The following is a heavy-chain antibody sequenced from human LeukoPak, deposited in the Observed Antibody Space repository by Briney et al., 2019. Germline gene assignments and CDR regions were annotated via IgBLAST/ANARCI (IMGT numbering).Heavy chain of an antibody. CDR3: ATDLTAAAGTGY. CDR1: GYTLTKLS. CDR2: FDPEDGET. V-gene: IGHV1-24*01. J-gene: IGHJ4*02. Sequence: ASVKVSCKVSGYTLTKLSMHWVRQAPGKGLEWMGGFDPEDGETIYAQKFQGRVTMTEDTSTDTAYMELSSLRSEDTAVYYCATDLTAAAGTGYWGQGTLVTVSS. D-gene: IGHD6-13*01.